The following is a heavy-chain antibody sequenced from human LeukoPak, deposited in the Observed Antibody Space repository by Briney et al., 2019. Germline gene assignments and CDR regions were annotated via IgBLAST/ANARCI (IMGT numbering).Heavy chain of an antibody. J-gene: IGHJ5*02. CDR1: GGTFSSYA. CDR3: ARRGYSGHNWFDP. CDR2: IIPIFGTA. V-gene: IGHV1-69*01. Sequence: SVKVSCKASGGTFSSYAISWVRQAPGQGLEWMGGIIPIFGTANYAQKFQGRVTITADESTSTVYMELSSLRSEDTAVYYCARRGYSGHNWFDPWGQGTLVTVSS. D-gene: IGHD5-12*01.